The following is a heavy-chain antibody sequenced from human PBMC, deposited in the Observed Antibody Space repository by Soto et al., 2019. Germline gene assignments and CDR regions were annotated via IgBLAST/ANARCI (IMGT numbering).Heavy chain of an antibody. Sequence: ASVKVSCKASGYTFTSYGISWVRQAPGQGLEWMGWISAYNGNTNYAQKLQGRVTMTTDTSTSTAYMELRSLRGDDTAVYYCARVGYGPGKAVNFACWRQGTLVTVSS. CDR3: ARVGYGPGKAVNFAC. J-gene: IGHJ4*02. CDR2: ISAYNGNT. CDR1: GYTFTSYG. V-gene: IGHV1-18*04. D-gene: IGHD3-10*01.